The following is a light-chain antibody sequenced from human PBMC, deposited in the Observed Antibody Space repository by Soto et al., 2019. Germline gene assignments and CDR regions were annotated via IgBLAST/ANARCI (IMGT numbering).Light chain of an antibody. CDR1: SSDIGTGYD. Sequence: QSVLTQPPSVSGAPGQRVTISCTGSSSDIGTGYDVHWYQKLPGTAPKLLIYANSNRPSGVPDRFSASKSGTSASLVITGLQAEDEADYYCQSYGSSLTGGVFGGGTKLTVL. J-gene: IGLJ3*02. CDR2: ANS. CDR3: QSYGSSLTGGV. V-gene: IGLV1-40*01.